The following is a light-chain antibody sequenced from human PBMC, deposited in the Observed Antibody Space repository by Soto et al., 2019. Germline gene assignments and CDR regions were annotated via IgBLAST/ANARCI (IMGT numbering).Light chain of an antibody. V-gene: IGKV3-20*01. Sequence: LTQSPGTLSLSPGERATLSCRASESVRNNSLAWYQQHPGQAPRLLIFGASSRATGIPDRFTGTGSGAHFSLPISRLEPDDSAVYFCHHYGYGADTFGQGTKLEIK. CDR2: GAS. CDR3: HHYGYGADT. CDR1: ESVRNNS. J-gene: IGKJ2*01.